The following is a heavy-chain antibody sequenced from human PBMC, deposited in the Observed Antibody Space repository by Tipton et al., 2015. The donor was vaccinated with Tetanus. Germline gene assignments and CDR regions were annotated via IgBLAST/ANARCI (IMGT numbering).Heavy chain of an antibody. CDR2: ISSTSSYI. J-gene: IGHJ4*02. V-gene: IGHV3-21*01. D-gene: IGHD6-25*01. Sequence: SLRLSCVVSGFEFKNYAMNWVRQAQGKGLEWVSSISSTSSYIYYADSLKGRFTISRDNAKNSLYLQMNSLRAEDTAVYYCASGSALDYWGQGTLVTVSS. CDR3: ASGSALDY. CDR1: GFEFKNYA.